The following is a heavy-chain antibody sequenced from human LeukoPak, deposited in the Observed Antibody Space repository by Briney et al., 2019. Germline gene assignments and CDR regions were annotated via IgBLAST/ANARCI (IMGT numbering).Heavy chain of an antibody. CDR1: GFTVSSNY. CDR3: AKEGNYDFWSGPPGAFDI. J-gene: IGHJ3*02. D-gene: IGHD3-3*01. CDR2: IYSGGST. Sequence: GGSLRLSCAASGFTVSSNYMSWVRQAPGKGLEWVSVIYSGGSTYYADSVKGRFTISRDNSKNTLYLQMNSLRAEDTAVYYCAKEGNYDFWSGPPGAFDIWGQGTMVTVSS. V-gene: IGHV3-53*01.